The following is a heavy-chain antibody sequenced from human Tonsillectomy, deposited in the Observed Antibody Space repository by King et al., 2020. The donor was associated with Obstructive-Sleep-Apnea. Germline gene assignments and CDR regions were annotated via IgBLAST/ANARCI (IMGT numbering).Heavy chain of an antibody. D-gene: IGHD3-9*01. J-gene: IGHJ4*02. Sequence: QLVQSGAEVKKPGASVKVSCKASGYTFTSYAMHWVRQAPGQRLEWMGWINAGNGNTKYSQKFQGRVTITRDTSASTAYMELSSLRSEDTAVYYCARDRGQYRYFDWFRHGAPDYWGQGTLVTVSS. CDR2: INAGNGNT. CDR1: GYTFTSYA. V-gene: IGHV1-3*01. CDR3: ARDRGQYRYFDWFRHGAPDY.